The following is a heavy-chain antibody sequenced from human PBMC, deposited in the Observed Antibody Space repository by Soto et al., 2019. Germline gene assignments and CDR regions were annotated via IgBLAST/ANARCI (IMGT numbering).Heavy chain of an antibody. J-gene: IGHJ6*02. D-gene: IGHD4-17*01. V-gene: IGHV3-74*01. CDR2: IKSDGSST. CDR3: ARGVDYGDSYYYYGMDV. Sequence: EVQLVESGGGLVQPGGSLRLSCAASGFTFSSYCMHWVRQVPGKGLVWVSRIKSDGSSTSDADSVKGRFTISRDNAKNTVYLQMNGLRADDTAVYYCARGVDYGDSYYYYGMDVGGQGTTVTVSS. CDR1: GFTFSSYC.